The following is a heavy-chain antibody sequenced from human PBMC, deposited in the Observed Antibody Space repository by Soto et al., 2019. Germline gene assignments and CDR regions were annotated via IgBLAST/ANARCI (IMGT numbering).Heavy chain of an antibody. J-gene: IGHJ3*02. V-gene: IGHV4-30-4*01. CDR3: ARASWYYDSSGYPTRTYDAFDI. Sequence: SETLSLTXTVSGGSISSGDYYWSWIRQPPGKGLEWIGYIYYSGSTYYNPSLKSRVTISVDTSKNQFSLKLSSVTAADTAVYYCARASWYYDSSGYPTRTYDAFDIWGQGTMVTVSS. CDR1: GGSISSGDYY. CDR2: IYYSGST. D-gene: IGHD3-22*01.